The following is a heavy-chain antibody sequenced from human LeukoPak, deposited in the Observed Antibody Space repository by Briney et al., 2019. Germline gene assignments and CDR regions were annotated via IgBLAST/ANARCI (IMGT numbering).Heavy chain of an antibody. CDR3: AKGTGGYYFDQ. CDR1: GFTFSSYS. Sequence: PGGSLRLSCAASGFTFSSYSMNWVRQAPGKGLGWVSSISSSSSYIYYADSVKGRFTISRDNAKNSLYLQMNRVRAEDTAVYYCAKGTGGYYFDQWGQGTLVTVSS. D-gene: IGHD3-10*01. CDR2: ISSSSSYI. V-gene: IGHV3-21*01. J-gene: IGHJ4*02.